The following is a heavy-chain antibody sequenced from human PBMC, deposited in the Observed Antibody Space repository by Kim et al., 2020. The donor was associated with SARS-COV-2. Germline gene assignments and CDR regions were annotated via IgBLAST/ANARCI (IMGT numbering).Heavy chain of an antibody. CDR3: VKGGYGDYYYYYGMDV. J-gene: IGHJ6*02. V-gene: IGHV3-64D*09. D-gene: IGHD4-17*01. Sequence: GGSLRLSCSASGFTFSSYAMHWVRQAPGKGLEYVSAISSNGGSTYYADSVKGRFTISRDNSKNTLYLQMSSLRAEDTAVYYCVKGGYGDYYYYYGMDVWGQGTTVTVSS. CDR1: GFTFSSYA. CDR2: ISSNGGST.